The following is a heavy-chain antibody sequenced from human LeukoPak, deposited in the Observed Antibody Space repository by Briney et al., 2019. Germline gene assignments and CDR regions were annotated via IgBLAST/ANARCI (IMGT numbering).Heavy chain of an antibody. Sequence: SVKVSCKASGGTFSSYAISWVRQAPGQGLEWMGGIIPIFGTANYAQKFQGRVTITTDESTSTAYMELSSLRSEDTAVYYCARYIVPYPPDYWAREPWSPSPQ. D-gene: IGHD2-8*01. V-gene: IGHV1-69*05. J-gene: IGHJ4*02. CDR1: GGTFSSYA. CDR2: IIPIFGTA. CDR3: ARYIVPYPPDY.